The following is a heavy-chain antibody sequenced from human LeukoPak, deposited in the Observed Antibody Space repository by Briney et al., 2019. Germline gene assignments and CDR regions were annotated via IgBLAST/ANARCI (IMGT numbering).Heavy chain of an antibody. V-gene: IGHV1-2*02. Sequence: ASVKVSCKASGYTFTDYYMHWVGQAPGQGFEWMGWINPNSGDTNYAQKFQGRGTMTRGTSISTAHMELSRLRSDDTAVYYCARANFLYCSSTTCLFDYWGQGTLVIVSS. D-gene: IGHD2-2*01. CDR2: INPNSGDT. CDR3: ARANFLYCSSTTCLFDY. J-gene: IGHJ4*02. CDR1: GYTFTDYY.